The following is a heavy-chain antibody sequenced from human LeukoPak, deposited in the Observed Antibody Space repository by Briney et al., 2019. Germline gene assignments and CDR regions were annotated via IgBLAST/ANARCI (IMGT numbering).Heavy chain of an antibody. Sequence: GGSLRLSCAASGFTFRIYGMHWVRKAPGKGLEWVAVISYDGSNKYFADSVKGRFTIARDNSKNTLYLQMNSLRAEDTAVYFCARDWPRDGYHEIFEYWGQGTLVTVSS. J-gene: IGHJ4*02. CDR2: ISYDGSNK. V-gene: IGHV3-30*03. CDR1: GFTFRIYG. CDR3: ARDWPRDGYHEIFEY. D-gene: IGHD5-24*01.